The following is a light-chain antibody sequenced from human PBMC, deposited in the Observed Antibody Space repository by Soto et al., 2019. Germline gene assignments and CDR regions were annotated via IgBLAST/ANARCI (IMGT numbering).Light chain of an antibody. CDR3: LQKYFYPFT. Sequence: AIQMTQSPSSLAASVGDRVTITCRAIQGIRNDLDWFQQKPGKAPKLLIYAASNLQSGVPARFSGSGSGTDFNLTISSMQPEDFATYYCLQKYFYPFTFGPGTKVDI. V-gene: IGKV1-6*01. CDR2: AAS. J-gene: IGKJ3*01. CDR1: QGIRND.